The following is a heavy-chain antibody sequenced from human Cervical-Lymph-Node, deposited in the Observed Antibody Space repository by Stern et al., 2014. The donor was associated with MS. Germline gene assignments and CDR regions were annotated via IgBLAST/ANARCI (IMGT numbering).Heavy chain of an antibody. J-gene: IGHJ6*02. CDR3: ARDLPVTIFGVVTPERYYYYGMDV. CDR2: INPSGGST. V-gene: IGHV1-46*03. CDR1: GYTFTRYY. D-gene: IGHD3-3*01. Sequence: QVQLVESGAEVKKPGASVKVSCKASGYTFTRYYMHWVRQAPGQGLAWMGIINPSGGSTSYAQKFQGRVTMTRDTSTSTVYMELSSLRSEDTAVYYCARDLPVTIFGVVTPERYYYYGMDVWGQGTTVTVSS.